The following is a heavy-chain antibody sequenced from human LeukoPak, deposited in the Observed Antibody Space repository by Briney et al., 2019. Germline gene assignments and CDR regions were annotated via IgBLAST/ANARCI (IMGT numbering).Heavy chain of an antibody. CDR2: ISYIGST. J-gene: IGHJ3*02. CDR1: GDSISSNHYY. CDR3: ARDPTTVTKGLDI. V-gene: IGHV4-61*01. Sequence: PSETLSLTCTVSGDSISSNHYYWGWIRQPPGKGLEWIGYISYIGSTNYNPSLKSRVTISVDTSKNQFSLKLSSVTAADTAVYYCARDPTTVTKGLDIWGQGTMVTVSS. D-gene: IGHD4-17*01.